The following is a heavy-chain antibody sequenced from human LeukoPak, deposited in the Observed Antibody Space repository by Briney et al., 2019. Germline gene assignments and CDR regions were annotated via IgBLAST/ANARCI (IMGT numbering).Heavy chain of an antibody. D-gene: IGHD2-15*01. Sequence: ASVKVSCKASGYTFTGYYMHWVRQAPGQGLEWIASINPNSGGTNYAQKFQGRVTMTRDTSISTAYMELSRLRSDDTAVYYCARDIGYCSGGSCFPYNWFDPWGQGTLVTVSS. J-gene: IGHJ5*02. CDR3: ARDIGYCSGGSCFPYNWFDP. V-gene: IGHV1-2*02. CDR2: INPNSGGT. CDR1: GYTFTGYY.